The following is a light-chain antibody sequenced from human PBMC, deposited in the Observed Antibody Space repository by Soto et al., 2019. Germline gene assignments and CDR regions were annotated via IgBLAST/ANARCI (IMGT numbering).Light chain of an antibody. CDR3: SSFTTITTYV. Sequence: QSVLTQPASVSGSPGQSITISCTGTNSDVGAYNYVSWYQQHPGKAPKLMIYEVSDRPSGVSNRFSGSKSGNTASLTISGLQPEDEADYYCSSFTTITTYVFGTGTKVTVL. CDR2: EVS. CDR1: NSDVGAYNY. J-gene: IGLJ1*01. V-gene: IGLV2-14*01.